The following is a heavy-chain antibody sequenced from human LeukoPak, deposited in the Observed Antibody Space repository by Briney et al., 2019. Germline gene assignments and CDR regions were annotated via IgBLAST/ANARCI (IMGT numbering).Heavy chain of an antibody. J-gene: IGHJ4*02. D-gene: IGHD1-26*01. CDR1: GGTFSSYA. CDR2: IIPIFGIA. Sequence: ASVKVSCKASGGTFSSYAISWVRQAPGQGLEWMGRIIPIFGIANYAQKFQGRVTITADKSTSTAYMELSSLRSEDTAVYYCARHPTGGSSSTRGQGTLVTVSS. CDR3: ARHPTGGSSST. V-gene: IGHV1-69*04.